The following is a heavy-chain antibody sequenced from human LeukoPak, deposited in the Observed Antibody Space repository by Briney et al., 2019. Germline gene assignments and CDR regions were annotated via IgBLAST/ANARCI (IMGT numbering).Heavy chain of an antibody. D-gene: IGHD6-19*01. J-gene: IGHJ4*02. V-gene: IGHV3-7*03. Sequence: PGGSLRLSCAASGFTFSTSWMNWVRQAPGKGLEWVDIIKGDGSQSYYVDSVRGRFTISRDNAKDALYLQMNSLRAEDTAVYYCARDASASSTGWYYFDHWGQGALVTVSS. CDR3: ARDASASSTGWYYFDH. CDR1: GFTFSTSW. CDR2: IKGDGSQS.